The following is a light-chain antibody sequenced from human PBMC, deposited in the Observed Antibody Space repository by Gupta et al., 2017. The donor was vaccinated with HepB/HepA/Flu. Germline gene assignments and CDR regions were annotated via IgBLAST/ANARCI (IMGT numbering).Light chain of an antibody. Sequence: ISCSGSSSNIGSNAVHWYQQLPGTAPKLLIYSNSQRPSGVPDRFSASKSGTSVSLAISGLRSKDEADYYCETWDDSLNAYVFGTGTKVTVL. CDR3: ETWDDSLNAYV. V-gene: IGLV1-44*01. J-gene: IGLJ1*01. CDR1: SSNIGSNA. CDR2: SNS.